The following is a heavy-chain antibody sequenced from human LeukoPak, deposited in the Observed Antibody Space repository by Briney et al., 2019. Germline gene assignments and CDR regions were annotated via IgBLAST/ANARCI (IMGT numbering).Heavy chain of an antibody. D-gene: IGHD6-19*01. J-gene: IGHJ4*02. Sequence: SETLSLTCTVSGGSISSYYWSWIRHPPGKGLEWIGQIYYSGSTNYNPSLKSRVTISVDTSKNQFSLKLSSVTAADTAVYYCARSLPNQWLVRGTFDYWGQGTLVTVSS. CDR2: IYYSGST. CDR1: GGSISSYY. CDR3: ARSLPNQWLVRGTFDY. V-gene: IGHV4-59*01.